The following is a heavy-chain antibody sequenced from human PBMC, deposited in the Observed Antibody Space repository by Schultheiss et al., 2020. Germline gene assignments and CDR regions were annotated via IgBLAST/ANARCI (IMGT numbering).Heavy chain of an antibody. D-gene: IGHD5-12*01. CDR2: IYYIGST. J-gene: IGHJ6*02. CDR3: ARDSRGYCGYEAYYYYYGMDV. V-gene: IGHV4-30-4*08. Sequence: SETLSLTCTVSGGSIRSGDYYWSWIRQPPGKGLEWIGFIYYIGSTYYNPSLKSRVTISVDTSKNQFSLKLSSVTAADTAVYYCARDSRGYCGYEAYYYYYGMDVWGQGTTVTVSS. CDR1: GGSIRSGDYY.